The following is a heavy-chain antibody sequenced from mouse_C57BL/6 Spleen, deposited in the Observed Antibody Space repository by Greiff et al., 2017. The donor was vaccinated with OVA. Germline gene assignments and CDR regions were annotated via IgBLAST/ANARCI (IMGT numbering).Heavy chain of an antibody. V-gene: IGHV5-17*01. CDR2: ISSGSSTI. CDR3: AREGFYDPSRFAY. Sequence: EVHLVESGGGLVKPGGSLKLSCAASGFTFSDYGMHWVRQAPEKGLEWVAYISSGSSTIYYADTVKGRFTISRDNAKNTLFLQMTRLRSEDTAMYYCAREGFYDPSRFAYWGQGTLVTVSA. D-gene: IGHD2-3*01. CDR1: GFTFSDYG. J-gene: IGHJ3*01.